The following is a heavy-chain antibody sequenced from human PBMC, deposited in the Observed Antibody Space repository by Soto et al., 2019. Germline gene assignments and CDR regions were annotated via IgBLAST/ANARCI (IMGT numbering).Heavy chain of an antibody. Sequence: EVQLLESGGGLVEPWGSLRLSCAASGFTFSSHAMSWVRQAPGKGLEWGSGIRGSGETTYFADSVKGRFTISRDNSKNTLYLEMNSLRAEDTAIYYCAKDLCPDIVVVEGASTDWYFDLWGRGTLVTVST. V-gene: IGHV3-23*01. CDR1: GFTFSSHA. J-gene: IGHJ2*01. CDR2: IRGSGETT. D-gene: IGHD2-15*01. CDR3: AKDLCPDIVVVEGASTDWYFDL.